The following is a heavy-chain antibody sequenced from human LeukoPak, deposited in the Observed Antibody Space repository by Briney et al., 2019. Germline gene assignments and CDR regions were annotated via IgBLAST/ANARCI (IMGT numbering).Heavy chain of an antibody. CDR3: ARDESVYYDFGHNYMDV. V-gene: IGHV1-69*05. CDR2: IIPIFGTA. J-gene: IGHJ6*03. CDR1: GGTFSSYA. D-gene: IGHD3-3*01. Sequence: SVKVSCKASGGTFSSYAISWVRQAPGQGLEWMGRIIPIFGTANYAQKFQGRVTITTDESTSTAYMELSSLRSEDTAVYYCARDESVYYDFGHNYMDVWGKGTTVTVSS.